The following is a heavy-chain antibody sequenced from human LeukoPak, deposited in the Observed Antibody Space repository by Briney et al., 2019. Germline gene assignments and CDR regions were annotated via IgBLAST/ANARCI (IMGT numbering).Heavy chain of an antibody. CDR3: ARDRRGWSEYGFDP. CDR2: INAGNGNT. D-gene: IGHD2/OR15-2a*01. V-gene: IGHV1-3*01. CDR1: GYIFTSYA. J-gene: IGHJ5*02. Sequence: ASVTVSCTASGYIFTSYAMHWVRQAPGQRLEWMGWINAGNGNTKYSQKFQGRVTITRDTSASTAYMELSSLRSEDTAVYYCARDRRGWSEYGFDPWGQGTLVTVSS.